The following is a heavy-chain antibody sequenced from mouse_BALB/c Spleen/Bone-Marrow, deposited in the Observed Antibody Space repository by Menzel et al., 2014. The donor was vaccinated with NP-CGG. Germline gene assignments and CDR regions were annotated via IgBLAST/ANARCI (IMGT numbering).Heavy chain of an antibody. CDR3: ARCLTGTSAMDY. CDR1: GYAFTNYL. V-gene: IGHV1-54*01. J-gene: IGHJ4*01. CDR2: INPGSGGT. D-gene: IGHD4-1*01. Sequence: VQLQQSGAELVRPGTSVKVSCKASGYAFTNYLVEWVKQRPGQGLELIGVINPGSGGTNYNEKFKAKATLTADKSSSTAYMQLSSLTSDDSAVYFCARCLTGTSAMDYWGQGTSVTVSS.